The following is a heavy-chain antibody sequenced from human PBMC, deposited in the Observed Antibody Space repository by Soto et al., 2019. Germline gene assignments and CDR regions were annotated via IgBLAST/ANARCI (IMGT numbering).Heavy chain of an antibody. CDR2: INVGNGNT. D-gene: IGHD3-16*01. V-gene: IGHV1-3*01. CDR1: GYTYISYS. Sequence: ASVKVSCKASGYTYISYSMHWVRQAPGQRLEWMGWINVGNGNTKYSQNFQGRVTINQDTSASTAYMELSSLRSEDTAVYYCARTLMGLWAFDIWGQGTMVTVSS. J-gene: IGHJ3*02. CDR3: ARTLMGLWAFDI.